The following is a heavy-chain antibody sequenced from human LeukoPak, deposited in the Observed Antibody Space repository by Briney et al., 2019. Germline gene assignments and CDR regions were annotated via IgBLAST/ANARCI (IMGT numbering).Heavy chain of an antibody. V-gene: IGHV3-30*02. J-gene: IGHJ4*02. CDR1: GFTFSSYG. CDR3: AIPPQSYDILTAQAPFDY. Sequence: GGSERLSSAASGFTFSSYGMHWVRQAPGKGLEWVAFIRYDGSNKYYADSVKGRFTISRDNSKNTLYLQMNSLRAEDTAVYYCAIPPQSYDILTAQAPFDYWGQGTLVTVSS. CDR2: IRYDGSNK. D-gene: IGHD3-9*01.